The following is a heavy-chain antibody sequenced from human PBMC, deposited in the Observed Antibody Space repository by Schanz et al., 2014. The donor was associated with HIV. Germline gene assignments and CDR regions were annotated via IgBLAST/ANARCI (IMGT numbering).Heavy chain of an antibody. CDR3: ARAAFSSEYYYGMDV. Sequence: QVQLVQSGAEVKKPGSSVKVSCKASGGTFSSYAISWVRQAPGQGLEWMGGFIPIFGTTNYAQKFQGRVTLIADESTSTAYMELSSLRSADTAVYFCARAAFSSEYYYGMDVWGQGTTVTVSS. CDR2: FIPIFGTT. D-gene: IGHD3-3*02. J-gene: IGHJ6*02. V-gene: IGHV1-69*01. CDR1: GGTFSSYA.